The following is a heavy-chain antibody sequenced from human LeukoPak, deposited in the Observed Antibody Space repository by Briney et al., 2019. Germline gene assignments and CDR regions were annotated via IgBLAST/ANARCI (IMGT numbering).Heavy chain of an antibody. CDR1: GGSISSSSYY. J-gene: IGHJ4*02. V-gene: IGHV4-39*07. CDR2: IYYSGST. CDR3: ARDRIGYSNRFFDY. D-gene: IGHD6-13*01. Sequence: SETLSLTCTVSGGSISSSSYYWGWIRQPPGKGLEWIGSIYYSGSTYYNPSLKSRVTISVDTSKNQFSLKLSSVTAADTAVYYCARDRIGYSNRFFDYWGQGTLVTVSS.